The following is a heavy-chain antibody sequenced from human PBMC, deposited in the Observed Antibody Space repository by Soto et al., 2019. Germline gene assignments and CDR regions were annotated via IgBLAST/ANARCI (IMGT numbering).Heavy chain of an antibody. D-gene: IGHD2-21*02. V-gene: IGHV4-59*12. Sequence: QVQLQESGPGLVKPSETLSLTCTVSGGSITSNFWSWLRQSPGKGLEYIGYIYHSGSTNYTPSLESRVIISIGTSKNQFPPEPNLGTAGDTAVYYCARVSNMGDPDYYYYHMDVWGKGTTVTVSS. CDR1: GGSITSNF. J-gene: IGHJ6*03. CDR3: ARVSNMGDPDYYYYHMDV. CDR2: IYHSGST.